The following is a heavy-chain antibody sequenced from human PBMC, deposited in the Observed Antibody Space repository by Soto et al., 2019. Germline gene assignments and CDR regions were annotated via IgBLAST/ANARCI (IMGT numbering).Heavy chain of an antibody. CDR3: ARSSYYYDSSVSPFDY. Sequence: SGPTLVNPRQTLTLTCTFSGFSISTGEMCVSWIRQPPGKALEWLALIDRDDHKFYSTSLKTRLTISKDTSKNQVVLRMTNMHPVDTATYYCARSSYYYDSSVSPFDYWGQGTMVIVSS. CDR2: IDRDDHK. J-gene: IGHJ4*02. D-gene: IGHD3-22*01. V-gene: IGHV2-70*01. CDR1: GFSISTGEMC.